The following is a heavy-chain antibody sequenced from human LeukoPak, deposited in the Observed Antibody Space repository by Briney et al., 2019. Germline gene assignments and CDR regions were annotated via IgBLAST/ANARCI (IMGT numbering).Heavy chain of an antibody. D-gene: IGHD2/OR15-2a*01. J-gene: IGHJ4*02. CDR3: ASRVVLASTKSGFDY. CDR2: IYSADNT. CDR1: GFTVSSNY. V-gene: IGHV3-66*01. Sequence: GGSLGLSCAASGFTVSSNYMSWVRQAPGKGLEWVSIIYSADNTYYADSVKGRFTISRDNSKNTLYLQMNSLRAEDTAVYFCASRVVLASTKSGFDYWGQGTLVTVSS.